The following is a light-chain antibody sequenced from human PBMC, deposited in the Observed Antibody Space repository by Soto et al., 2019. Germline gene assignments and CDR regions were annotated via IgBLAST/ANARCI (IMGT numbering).Light chain of an antibody. J-gene: IGKJ1*01. CDR2: HAS. V-gene: IGKV3-15*01. CDR3: QQYSHWPRT. Sequence: EIVMTQSPAALSASPGERVTLSCRASQSVSSDLAWYQQKPGQSPRLLIYHASARATGVPARISGSGSGTEFTLTISSLQSEDFAVYYCQQYSHWPRTFGQGTKLDI. CDR1: QSVSSD.